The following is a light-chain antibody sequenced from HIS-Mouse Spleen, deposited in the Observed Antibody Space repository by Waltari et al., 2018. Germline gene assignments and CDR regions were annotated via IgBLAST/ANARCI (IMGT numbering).Light chain of an antibody. J-gene: IGKJ1*01. CDR2: KAS. Sequence: DIQMTQSPSTLSASVGDRVTITCRARQSISSGFAWYQQKPGKAHKLRIYKASSLESGDPSRFGGSESGAECTLTSSSLQPDDFATYYCQQYNSYSWTFGQGTKVEIK. CDR1: QSISSG. V-gene: IGKV1-5*03. CDR3: QQYNSYSWT.